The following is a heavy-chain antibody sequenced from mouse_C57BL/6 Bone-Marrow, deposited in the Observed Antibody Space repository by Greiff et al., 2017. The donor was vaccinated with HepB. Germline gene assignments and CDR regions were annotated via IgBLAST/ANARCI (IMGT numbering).Heavy chain of an antibody. CDR1: GYTFTSYT. CDR2: INPSSGYT. CDR3: ARYPPLITTVVDYFDY. V-gene: IGHV1-4*01. J-gene: IGHJ2*01. D-gene: IGHD1-1*01. Sequence: VQLVESGAELARPGASVKMSCKASGYTFTSYTMHWVKQRPGQGLEWIGYINPSSGYTKYNQKFKDKATLTADKSSSTAYMQLSSLTSEDSAVYYCARYPPLITTVVDYFDYWGQGTTLTVSS.